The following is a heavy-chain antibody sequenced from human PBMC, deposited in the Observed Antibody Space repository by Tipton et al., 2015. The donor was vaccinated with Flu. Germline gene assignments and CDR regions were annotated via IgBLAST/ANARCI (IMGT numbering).Heavy chain of an antibody. J-gene: IGHJ3*02. CDR1: GGSISRSSYY. Sequence: LRLSCTVSGGSISRSSYYWGWIRQPPGKGLEWIGSIYYSGSTYYNPSLKSRVTISVDTSKNQFSLKLSSVTAADTAVYYCARRGIVVVRRSDAFDIWGQGTMVTVSS. CDR3: ARRGIVVVRRSDAFDI. V-gene: IGHV4-39*07. D-gene: IGHD3-22*01. CDR2: IYYSGST.